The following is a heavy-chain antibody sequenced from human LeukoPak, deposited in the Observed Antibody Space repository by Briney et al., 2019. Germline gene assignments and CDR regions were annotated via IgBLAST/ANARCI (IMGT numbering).Heavy chain of an antibody. V-gene: IGHV3-21*01. CDR2: ISSSGSGI. J-gene: IGHJ4*02. Sequence: GWSLRLSCAASGFTFSTYTMNWVRQAPGKGLEWVSSISSSGSGIHYADSVKGRFTISRDNAKNSVYLQMNGLRVEDTAVYYCARAARPVVVTSDYWGQGTLVTVSS. CDR3: ARAARPVVVTSDY. CDR1: GFTFSTYT. D-gene: IGHD2-21*02.